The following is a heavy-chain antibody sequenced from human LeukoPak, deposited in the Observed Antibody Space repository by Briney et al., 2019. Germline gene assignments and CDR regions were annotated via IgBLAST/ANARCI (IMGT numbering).Heavy chain of an antibody. CDR1: GGSISSYH. J-gene: IGHJ4*02. Sequence: TSETLSLTCTVSGGSISSYHWSWIRQPAGKGLEWIGRIYTSGSTNYNPSLKSRVTMSVDTSKNQFSLKLSSVTAADTAVYYCARVEFNWNYVDYWGQGTLVTVSS. D-gene: IGHD1-20*01. V-gene: IGHV4-4*07. CDR2: IYTSGST. CDR3: ARVEFNWNYVDY.